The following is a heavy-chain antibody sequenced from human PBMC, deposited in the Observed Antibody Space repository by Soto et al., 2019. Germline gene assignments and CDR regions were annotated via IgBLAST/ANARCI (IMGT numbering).Heavy chain of an antibody. CDR3: AKGGEYSFTFDY. J-gene: IGHJ4*02. Sequence: SGGSQRLSCAASGFTFRSYAMNWVRQAPGKGLEWVSSISGTGINIHYADSVKGRFTISRDYSKSTLSLQMSSLRAEDTAVYYCAKGGEYSFTFDYWGQGILVTVSS. CDR1: GFTFRSYA. CDR2: ISGTGINI. D-gene: IGHD5-18*01. V-gene: IGHV3-23*01.